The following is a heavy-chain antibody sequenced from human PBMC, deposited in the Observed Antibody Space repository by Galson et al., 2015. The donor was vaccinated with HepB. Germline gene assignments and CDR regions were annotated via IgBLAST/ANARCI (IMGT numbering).Heavy chain of an antibody. J-gene: IGHJ6*02. CDR2: ISSSSSYI. V-gene: IGHV3-21*01. CDR1: GFTFSSYS. CDR3: ARDAVHFVQDSIAAEGPNPKYYYGMDV. Sequence: SLRLSCAASGFTFSSYSMNWVRQAPGKGLEWVSSISSSSSYIYYADSVKGRFTISRDNAKNSLYLQMNSLRAEDTAVYYCARDAVHFVQDSIAAEGPNPKYYYGMDVWGQGTTVTVSS. D-gene: IGHD6-13*01.